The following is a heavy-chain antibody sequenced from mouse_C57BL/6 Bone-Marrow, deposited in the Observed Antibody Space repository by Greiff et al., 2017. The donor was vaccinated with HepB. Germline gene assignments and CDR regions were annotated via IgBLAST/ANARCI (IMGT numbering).Heavy chain of an antibody. V-gene: IGHV3-6*01. D-gene: IGHD1-1*01. CDR1: GYSITSGYY. Sequence: EVKLVESGPGLVKPSQSLSLTCSVTGYSITSGYYWNWIRQFPGNKLEWMGYISYDGSNNYNPSLKNRISITRDTSKNQFFLKLNSVTTEDTATYYCARLRYYGTDWYFDVWGTGTTVTVSS. J-gene: IGHJ1*03. CDR3: ARLRYYGTDWYFDV. CDR2: ISYDGSN.